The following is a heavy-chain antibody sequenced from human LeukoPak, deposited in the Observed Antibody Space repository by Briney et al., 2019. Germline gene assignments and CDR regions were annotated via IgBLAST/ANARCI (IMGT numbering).Heavy chain of an antibody. J-gene: IGHJ4*02. CDR2: ISTSSSTI. Sequence: GGSLRLSCAASGFTFSNYNMNWVRQAPGKGLEWISYISTSSSTIYYTDSVRGRFTISRDNAKNSLYLQMNSLRDEDTAVYYCARDNSYAFDYWGQGTLVTGSS. D-gene: IGHD5-18*01. CDR3: ARDNSYAFDY. CDR1: GFTFSNYN. V-gene: IGHV3-48*02.